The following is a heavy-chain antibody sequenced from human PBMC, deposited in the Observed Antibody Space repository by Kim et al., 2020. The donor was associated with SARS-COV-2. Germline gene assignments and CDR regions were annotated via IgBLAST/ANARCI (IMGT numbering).Heavy chain of an antibody. Sequence: ASVKVSCKASGYTFTSYGISWVRQAPGQGLEWMGWISAYNGNTNYAQKLQGRVTMTTDTSTSTAYMELRSLRSDDTAVYYCASGYSYGYLPPQALDYWGQGTLVTVSS. J-gene: IGHJ4*02. CDR3: ASGYSYGYLPPQALDY. D-gene: IGHD5-18*01. CDR2: ISAYNGNT. V-gene: IGHV1-18*04. CDR1: GYTFTSYG.